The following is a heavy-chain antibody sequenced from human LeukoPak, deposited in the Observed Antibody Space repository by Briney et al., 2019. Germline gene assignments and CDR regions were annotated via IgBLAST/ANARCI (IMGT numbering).Heavy chain of an antibody. CDR2: ISYDGSNK. V-gene: IGHV3-30*18. CDR1: GFTFSSYG. Sequence: PGRSLRLSCAASGFTFSSYGMHWVRQAPGKGLEWVAVISYDGSNKYYADPVKGRFTISRDNSKNTLYLQMNSLRAEDTAVYYCAKDSGRKLRYFDWLGAFDIWGQGTMVTVSS. J-gene: IGHJ3*02. D-gene: IGHD3-9*01. CDR3: AKDSGRKLRYFDWLGAFDI.